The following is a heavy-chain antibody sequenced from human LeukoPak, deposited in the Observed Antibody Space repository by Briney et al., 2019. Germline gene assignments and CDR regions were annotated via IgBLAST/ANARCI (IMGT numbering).Heavy chain of an antibody. CDR1: GASITSYY. CDR2: IYYSGST. CDR3: ARDPGSEGIDY. J-gene: IGHJ4*02. Sequence: SETLSLTCTVSGASITSYYWNWIRQPPGKGLEWIGYIYYSGSTSYNPSLKSRVTISVDTSKNQFSLKLTSVTAADTAVYYCARDPGSEGIDYWGQGTLVTVPS. V-gene: IGHV4-59*01.